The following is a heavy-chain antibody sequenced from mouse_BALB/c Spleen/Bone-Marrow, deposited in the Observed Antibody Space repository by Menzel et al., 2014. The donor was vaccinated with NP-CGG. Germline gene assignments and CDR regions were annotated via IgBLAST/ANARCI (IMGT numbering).Heavy chain of an antibody. CDR3: TLRWSYYAMDY. D-gene: IGHD2-3*01. J-gene: IGHJ4*01. V-gene: IGHV1S22*01. Sequence: LQQSGSELVRPGASVKLSCKASGYTFTSYWMHWVKQRPGQGLAWIGNIYPGSSSTNYDEKFKSKATLTVDTSSSTAYMQLSSLTSEDSAVYYCTLRWSYYAMDYWGQGTSVTVSS. CDR1: GYTFTSYW. CDR2: IYPGSSST.